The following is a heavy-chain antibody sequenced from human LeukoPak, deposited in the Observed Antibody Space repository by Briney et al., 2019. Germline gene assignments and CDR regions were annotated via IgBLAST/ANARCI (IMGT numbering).Heavy chain of an antibody. D-gene: IGHD2-8*01. CDR1: GFTFSTYS. CDR2: ISSSSRTI. Sequence: PGGSLRLSCAASGFTFSTYSMYWVRQEPGMGLEWVSYISSSSRTIYYADSVKGRFTISRDNAKNSLYLQMDSLRAEDTAVYYCASLYDTDGDYLNYWGQGALVTVSS. V-gene: IGHV3-48*01. CDR3: ASLYDTDGDYLNY. J-gene: IGHJ4*02.